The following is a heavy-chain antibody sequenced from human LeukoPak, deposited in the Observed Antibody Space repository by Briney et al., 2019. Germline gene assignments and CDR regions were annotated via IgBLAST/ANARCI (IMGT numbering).Heavy chain of an antibody. Sequence: SETLSLTCTVSGGSISSSSNYGGWIRQPPGRGLEWTGSFSYGGSTYYNSSLQSRVTISVDTSKEQFSLTLTSVTAADTAVYYCAIALEAYCGGDCYPEEYFQHWGQGTLVTVSS. CDR1: GGSISSSSNY. J-gene: IGHJ1*01. V-gene: IGHV4-39*01. CDR3: AIALEAYCGGDCYPEEYFQH. CDR2: FSYGGST. D-gene: IGHD2-21*02.